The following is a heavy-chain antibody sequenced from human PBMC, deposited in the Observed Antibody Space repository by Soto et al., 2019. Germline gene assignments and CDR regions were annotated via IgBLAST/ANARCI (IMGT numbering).Heavy chain of an antibody. J-gene: IGHJ4*02. CDR3: GRAASGYDLGFDS. D-gene: IGHD3-3*01. Sequence: QVQLQESGPGLVKPSETLSLTCTVSGVSISSYYWSWVRQPAGKGPEWIGRIFTSGTTSYNPSLKSRVTMSMDTSKNHFSLKLISVTAADTAVYYCGRAASGYDLGFDSWGQGILVTVSS. CDR1: GVSISSYY. CDR2: IFTSGTT. V-gene: IGHV4-4*07.